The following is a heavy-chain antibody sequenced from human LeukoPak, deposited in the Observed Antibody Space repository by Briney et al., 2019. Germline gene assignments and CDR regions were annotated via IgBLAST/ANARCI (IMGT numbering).Heavy chain of an antibody. CDR3: ATKTYYYDSSGYFSLPDY. J-gene: IGHJ4*02. V-gene: IGHV1-24*01. CDR1: GYTLTELS. D-gene: IGHD3-22*01. CDR2: FDPEDGET. Sequence: ASVKVSCKVSGYTLTELSMHWVRQAPGKGLEWMGGFDPEDGETIYAQKFQGRVTMTEDTSTDTAYMDLSSLRSEDTAVYYCATKTYYYDSSGYFSLPDYWGQGTLVTVSS.